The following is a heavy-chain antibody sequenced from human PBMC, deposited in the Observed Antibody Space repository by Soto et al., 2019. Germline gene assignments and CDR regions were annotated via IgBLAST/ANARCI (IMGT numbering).Heavy chain of an antibody. Sequence: EVQLVESGGGLVQPGGSLRLSCAASGFTFSSYAMHWVRQAPGKGLECVSAINSNGGSTYYANSVKGRFTISRDNSKNTLYLQMGSLRAEDMAVYYCARLGTTYYVDYWGQGTLVTVSS. V-gene: IGHV3-64*01. CDR3: ARLGTTYYVDY. D-gene: IGHD4-17*01. CDR1: GFTFSSYA. CDR2: INSNGGST. J-gene: IGHJ4*02.